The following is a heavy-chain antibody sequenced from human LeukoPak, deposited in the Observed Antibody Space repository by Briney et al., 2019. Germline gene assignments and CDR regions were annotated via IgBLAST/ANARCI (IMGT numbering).Heavy chain of an antibody. V-gene: IGHV3-23*01. Sequence: PGGSLRLSSAASGFTFSSYGMSWVRQAPGKGLEWVSAISGSGGSTYYADSVKGRFTISRDNSKNTLYLQMNSLRAEDTAVYYCAKDRDVVVPTVGYFDYWGQGTLVTVSS. J-gene: IGHJ4*02. D-gene: IGHD2-2*01. CDR2: ISGSGGST. CDR1: GFTFSSYG. CDR3: AKDRDVVVPTVGYFDY.